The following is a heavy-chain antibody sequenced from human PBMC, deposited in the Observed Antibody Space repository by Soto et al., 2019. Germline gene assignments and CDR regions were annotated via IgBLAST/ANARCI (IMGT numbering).Heavy chain of an antibody. CDR3: ATWEAGWYASGGLRAFDI. J-gene: IGHJ3*02. Sequence: ASVKVSCKVSGYTLTELSMHWVRQAPGKGLEWMGGFDPEDGETIYAQKFQGRVTMTEDTSTDTAYMELSSLRSEDTAVYYCATWEAGWYASGGLRAFDIWGQGTMVTVSS. V-gene: IGHV1-24*01. CDR1: GYTLTELS. CDR2: FDPEDGET. D-gene: IGHD6-19*01.